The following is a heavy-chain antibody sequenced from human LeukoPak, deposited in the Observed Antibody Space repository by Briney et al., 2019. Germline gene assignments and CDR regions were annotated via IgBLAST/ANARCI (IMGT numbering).Heavy chain of an antibody. CDR1: GYTFTSYG. CDR2: ISAYNGNT. V-gene: IGHV1-18*01. J-gene: IGHJ3*02. Sequence: ASVEVSCKASGYTFTSYGISWVRQAPGQGLEWMGWISAYNGNTNYAQKLKGRVTMTTDTSTSTAYMEPRSLRSDDTAVYYCARDPGILSTWIQLWFGAGSAFDIWGQGTMVTVSS. D-gene: IGHD5-18*01. CDR3: ARDPGILSTWIQLWFGAGSAFDI.